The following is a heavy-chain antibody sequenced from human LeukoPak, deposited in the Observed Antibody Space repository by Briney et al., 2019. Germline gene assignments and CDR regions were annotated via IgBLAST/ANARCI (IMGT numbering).Heavy chain of an antibody. J-gene: IGHJ4*02. CDR3: ARDVRRDGSKTPYYFDY. CDR1: GGSISSYY. V-gene: IGHV4-59*01. CDR2: IYDSGST. D-gene: IGHD5-24*01. Sequence: SETLSLTCTVSGGSISSYYWSWIRQPPGKGLEWTGYIYDSGSTNYNPSLKSRVTISVDTSKNQFSLKLSSVTAADTAVYYCARDVRRDGSKTPYYFDYWGQGTLVTVSS.